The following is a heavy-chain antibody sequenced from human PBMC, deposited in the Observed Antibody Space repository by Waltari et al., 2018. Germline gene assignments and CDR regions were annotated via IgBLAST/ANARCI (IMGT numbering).Heavy chain of an antibody. CDR3: ARQKGSYYGSGSYWGYFDY. D-gene: IGHD3-10*01. CDR1: GGTFSSYA. J-gene: IGHJ4*02. CDR2: IIPIFGTA. Sequence: QVQLVQSGAEVKKPGSSVKVSCKASGGTFSSYAISWVRQAPGHGLEWMGRIIPIFGTANYAQKFQGRVTITADKSTSTAYMELSSLRSEDTAVYYCARQKGSYYGSGSYWGYFDYWGQGTLVTVSS. V-gene: IGHV1-69*08.